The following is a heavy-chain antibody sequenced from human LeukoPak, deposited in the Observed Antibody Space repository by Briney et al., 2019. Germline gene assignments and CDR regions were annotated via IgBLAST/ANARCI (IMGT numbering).Heavy chain of an antibody. J-gene: IGHJ4*02. CDR2: ISSSGSTI. Sequence: GGSLRLSCAASGFTFSSYEMNWVRQAPGKGLEWVSYISSSGSTIYYADSVKGRFTISRDNAKNSLYLQMNSLRAEDTAVYYCARVSVGAMGFSNYWGQGTLVTVSS. CDR1: GFTFSSYE. CDR3: ARVSVGAMGFSNY. D-gene: IGHD1-26*01. V-gene: IGHV3-48*03.